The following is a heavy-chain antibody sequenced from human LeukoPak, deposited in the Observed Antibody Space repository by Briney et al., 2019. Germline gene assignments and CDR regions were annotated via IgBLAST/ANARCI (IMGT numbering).Heavy chain of an antibody. CDR2: ITGAGSST. V-gene: IGHV3-23*01. Sequence: GGSLRLSCAASGFTFKSYGMTWARQVPGKGLEWVSSITGAGSSTKYADSVNGRFTISRDNSKNTLSLQMTGLRAEDTAVYYCARKVAVAMDLDYWGQGTLVTVSS. D-gene: IGHD5-18*01. J-gene: IGHJ4*02. CDR3: ARKVAVAMDLDY. CDR1: GFTFKSYG.